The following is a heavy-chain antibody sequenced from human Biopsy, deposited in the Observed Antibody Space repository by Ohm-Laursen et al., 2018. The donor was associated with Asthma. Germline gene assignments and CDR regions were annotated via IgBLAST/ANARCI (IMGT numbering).Heavy chain of an antibody. CDR1: GGSISSSSYY. CDR3: ARFTASITIFGVVNNWFDP. D-gene: IGHD3-3*01. CDR2: IYYSGST. V-gene: IGHV4-39*01. J-gene: IGHJ5*02. Sequence: SETLSLTCTVSGGSISSSSYYWGWIRQPPGKGLEWIGSIYYSGSTYYNPSLKSRVTISVDTSKNQFSLKLSSVTAADTAVYYCARFTASITIFGVVNNWFDPWGQGTLVIVSS.